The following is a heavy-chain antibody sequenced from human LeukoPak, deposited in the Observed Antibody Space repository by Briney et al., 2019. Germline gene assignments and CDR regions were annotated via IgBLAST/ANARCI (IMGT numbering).Heavy chain of an antibody. CDR3: ARALHCSGGSCYFTADYYYYYMDV. CDR1: GYTFTSYG. J-gene: IGHJ6*03. Sequence: ASVKVSCKASGYTFTSYGISWVRQAPGQGLEWMGWISAYNGKTNYAQKLQGRVTMTTDTSTSTAYMELRSLRSDDTAVYYCARALHCSGGSCYFTADYYYYYMDVWGKGTTVTVSS. CDR2: ISAYNGKT. D-gene: IGHD2-15*01. V-gene: IGHV1-18*01.